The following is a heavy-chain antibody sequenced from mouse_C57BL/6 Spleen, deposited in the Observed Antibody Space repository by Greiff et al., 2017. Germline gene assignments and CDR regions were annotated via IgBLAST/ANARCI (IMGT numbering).Heavy chain of an antibody. CDR3: TSAYYYGSWYYFDY. V-gene: IGHV5-9-1*02. CDR1: GFAFSSYA. D-gene: IGHD1-1*01. J-gene: IGHJ2*01. Sequence: EVKLVESGEGLVKPGGSLKLSCAASGFAFSSYAMSWVRQTPEKRLEWVAYISSGGDYIYYADTVKGRFTISRDNARNTLYLQMSSLKSEDTAMYYCTSAYYYGSWYYFDYWGQGTTLTVSS. CDR2: ISSGGDYI.